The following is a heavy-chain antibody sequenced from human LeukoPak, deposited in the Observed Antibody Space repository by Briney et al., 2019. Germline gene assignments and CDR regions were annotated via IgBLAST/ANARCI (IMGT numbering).Heavy chain of an antibody. CDR3: ARARGLRALAAAVDY. CDR1: GFTFSSYA. D-gene: IGHD6-13*01. CDR2: ISYDGSNK. V-gene: IGHV3-30-3*01. Sequence: PGGSLRLSCAASGFTFSSYAMHWVRQAPGKGLEWVAVISYDGSNKYYADSVKGRFTISRDNSKNTLYLQMNSLRAEDTAVYYCARARGLRALAAAVDYWGQGTLVTVSS. J-gene: IGHJ4*02.